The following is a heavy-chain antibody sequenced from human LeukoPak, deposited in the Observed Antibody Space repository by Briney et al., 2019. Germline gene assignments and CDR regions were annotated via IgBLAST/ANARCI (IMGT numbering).Heavy chain of an antibody. V-gene: IGHV3-23*01. Sequence: GGSLRLSCAASGFTFSSYAMTWVRQAPGKGLEWVSVISGSGGSTFYADSVKGRFTISRDNSKNTLYLQMNSLRAEDTAVYYCARDSHILTGYYNFDYWGQGTLVTVSS. J-gene: IGHJ4*02. D-gene: IGHD3-9*01. CDR1: GFTFSSYA. CDR3: ARDSHILTGYYNFDY. CDR2: ISGSGGST.